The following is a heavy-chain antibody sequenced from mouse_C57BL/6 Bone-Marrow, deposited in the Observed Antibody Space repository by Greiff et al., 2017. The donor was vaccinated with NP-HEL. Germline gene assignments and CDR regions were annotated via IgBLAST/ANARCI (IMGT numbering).Heavy chain of an antibody. CDR3: AREGGLLRWRGYFDV. J-gene: IGHJ1*03. CDR1: GYSFTGYY. D-gene: IGHD1-1*01. V-gene: IGHV1-42*01. Sequence: VQLKESGPELVKPGASVKISCKASGYSFTGYYMNWVKQSPEKSLEWIGEINPSTGGTTYNQKFKAKATLTVDKSSSTAYMQLKSLTSEDSAVYYCAREGGLLRWRGYFDVWGTGTTVTVSS. CDR2: INPSTGGT.